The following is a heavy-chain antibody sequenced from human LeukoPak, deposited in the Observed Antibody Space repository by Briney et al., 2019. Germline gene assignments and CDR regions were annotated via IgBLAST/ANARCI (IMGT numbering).Heavy chain of an antibody. CDR1: GGSYSGYY. CDR2: INHSGST. V-gene: IGHV4-34*01. Sequence: SETLSLTCAVYGGSYSGYYWSWIRQPPGKGLEWIGEINHSGSTNYNPSLKSRVTISVDTSKNQFSLKLSTVTAADTAVYYCARGPYDFWSGYYTLNWFDPWGQGTLVTVSS. D-gene: IGHD3-3*01. J-gene: IGHJ5*02. CDR3: ARGPYDFWSGYYTLNWFDP.